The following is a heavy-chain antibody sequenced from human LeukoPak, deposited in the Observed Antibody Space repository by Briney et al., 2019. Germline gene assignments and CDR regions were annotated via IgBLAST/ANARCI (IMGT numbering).Heavy chain of an antibody. V-gene: IGHV1-69*04. CDR3: ARVMVRGSDYYGMDV. Sequence: SVKVSCKASGGTFSSYAISWVRQAPGQGLEWMGRIIPILGIANYAQKFQGRVTITRDTSASTAYMELSSLRSEDTAVYYCARVMVRGSDYYGMDVWGQGTTVTVSS. CDR1: GGTFSSYA. J-gene: IGHJ6*02. CDR2: IIPILGIA. D-gene: IGHD3-10*01.